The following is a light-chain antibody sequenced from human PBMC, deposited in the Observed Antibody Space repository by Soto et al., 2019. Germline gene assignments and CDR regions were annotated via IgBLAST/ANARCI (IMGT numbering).Light chain of an antibody. CDR2: AAS. CDR3: QQYGSSRWT. CDR1: QSVSNTY. V-gene: IGKV3-20*01. J-gene: IGKJ1*01. Sequence: EIVLTQSPDTLSLFPGERVTLSCRASQSVSNTYLAWYQQKPGQAPRPLISAASTRATGTPDRFSGSGSGTDFTLTISRLEPEDFAIYYCQQYGSSRWTFGQGTKV.